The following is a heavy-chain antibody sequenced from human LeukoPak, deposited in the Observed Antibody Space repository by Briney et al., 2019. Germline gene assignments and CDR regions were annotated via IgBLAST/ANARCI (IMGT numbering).Heavy chain of an antibody. CDR1: GYTFIGYH. D-gene: IGHD3-22*01. J-gene: IGHJ4*02. CDR3: ARASYYYDKSGYDY. CDR2: ISPDNDDT. V-gene: IGHV1-2*02. Sequence: ASVKVSCKASGYTFIGYHIHWVRQAPGQGLEWMGWISPDNDDTKYPQKFQGRVTLTRDTSINTAFMEVHRLRSDDTAIYYCARASYYYDKSGYDYWGQGTLVTVSS.